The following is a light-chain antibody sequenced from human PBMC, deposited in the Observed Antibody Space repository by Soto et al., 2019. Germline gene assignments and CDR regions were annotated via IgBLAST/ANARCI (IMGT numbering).Light chain of an antibody. J-gene: IGKJ3*01. CDR2: AVS. V-gene: IGKV1-39*01. CDR1: QTISSY. CDR3: QQNYNTPLT. Sequence: DIEMTQSPSSLSASVGDRVTITCRASQTISSYLNWYHQKPGKAPKLLIYAVSNLQSGVPSRFSGGGSGTDFTLTISSLQPEDFATYYCQQNYNTPLTFGPGTKVDIK.